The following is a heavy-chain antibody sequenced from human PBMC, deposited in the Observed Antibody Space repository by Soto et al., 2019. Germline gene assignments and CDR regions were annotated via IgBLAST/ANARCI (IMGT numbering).Heavy chain of an antibody. D-gene: IGHD5-18*01. J-gene: IGHJ6*02. Sequence: GESLKISCKGSGYSFTSYWIGWVRQMPGKGLEWMGIIYPGDSDTRYSPSFQGQVTISANKSISTAYLQWRSLKASDAAMYYCARAELGYSYGYYYYGMDVWGQGTTVTGSS. CDR2: IYPGDSDT. CDR3: ARAELGYSYGYYYYGMDV. V-gene: IGHV5-51*01. CDR1: GYSFTSYW.